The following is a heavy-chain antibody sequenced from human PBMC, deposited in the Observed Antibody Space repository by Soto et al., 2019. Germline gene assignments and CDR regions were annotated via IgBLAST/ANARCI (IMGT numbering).Heavy chain of an antibody. D-gene: IGHD1-26*01. CDR3: ARFSGSYTRGLDY. CDR1: GFTFSDHY. J-gene: IGHJ4*02. CDR2: SRNKANSYST. Sequence: EVQLVESGGGLVHPGGSLRLSCAASGFTFSDHYMDWVRQAPGKGLEWVGRSRNKANSYSTEYAASVKGRFTISRDESKNSLYLQMNSLKTEDTAVYYCARFSGSYTRGLDYWGQGTLVTVSS. V-gene: IGHV3-72*01.